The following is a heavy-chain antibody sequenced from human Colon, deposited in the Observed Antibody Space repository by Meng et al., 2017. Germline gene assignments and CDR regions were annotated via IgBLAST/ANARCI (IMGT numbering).Heavy chain of an antibody. D-gene: IGHD4-17*01. V-gene: IGHV3-30*01. Sequence: GGSLRLSCAASGFTFSSYAMHWVRQTPGKGLEWVAVISYDGSNKYYADSVKGRFTISRDNSKNTLYLQMNSLRGEDTAVYYCARVGPPNPRPYGDFDYWGQGTLVTVSS. J-gene: IGHJ4*02. CDR1: GFTFSSYA. CDR3: ARVGPPNPRPYGDFDY. CDR2: ISYDGSNK.